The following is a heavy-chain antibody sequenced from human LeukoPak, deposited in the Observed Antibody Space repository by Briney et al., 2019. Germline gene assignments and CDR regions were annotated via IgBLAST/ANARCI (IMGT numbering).Heavy chain of an antibody. V-gene: IGHV1-2*02. D-gene: IGHD3-9*01. Sequence: ASVNVSFTSSGYTFTFYYMHWVRQAPGQGLEWMGWINPNSGGTNYAQKFQGRVTMTRDTSISTAYMELSRLRSDDTAVYYCARDFYDRQGWFDPWGQGTLVTVSS. CDR3: ARDFYDRQGWFDP. CDR2: INPNSGGT. J-gene: IGHJ5*02. CDR1: GYTFTFYY.